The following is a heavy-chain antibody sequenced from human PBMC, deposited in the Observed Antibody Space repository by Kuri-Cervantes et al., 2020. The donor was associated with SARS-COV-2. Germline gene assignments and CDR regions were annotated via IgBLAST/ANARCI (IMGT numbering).Heavy chain of an antibody. CDR2: ISAYNGNT. CDR1: GFTFSSYG. Sequence: ASVKVSCKASGFTFSSYGISWVRQAPGQGLEWMGWISAYNGNTNYAQKLQGRVTMTTDTSTSTAYMELRSLRSDDTAVYYCARALVYGDYESVDYWGQGTLVTVSS. V-gene: IGHV1-18*01. D-gene: IGHD4-17*01. J-gene: IGHJ4*02. CDR3: ARALVYGDYESVDY.